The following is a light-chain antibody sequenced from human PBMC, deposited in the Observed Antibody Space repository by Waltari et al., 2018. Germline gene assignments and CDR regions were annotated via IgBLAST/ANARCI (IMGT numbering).Light chain of an antibody. CDR1: TGAVTSGPY. Sequence: QAVVTQEPSLTVSPGGTVTLTCGSSTGAVTSGPYPYWLQQKPGQAPRTLIYDSYTKQSWTPARFSASLVGGKAVLTLSGAQAEDEAKYYCWLAYTGGIVVFGGGTELAVL. CDR3: WLAYTGGIVV. CDR2: DSY. V-gene: IGLV7-46*01. J-gene: IGLJ2*01.